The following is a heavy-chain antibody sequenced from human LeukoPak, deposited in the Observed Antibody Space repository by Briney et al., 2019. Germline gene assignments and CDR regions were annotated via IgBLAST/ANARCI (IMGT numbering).Heavy chain of an antibody. Sequence: SGTLSLTCAVSGGSISSSNWWSWVRQPPGKGLEWIGEIYHSGSTNYNPSLKSRVTISVDKSKNQFSLKLSSVTAADTAVYYCAAHTYYYDSSGTRDYWGQGTLVTVSS. D-gene: IGHD3-22*01. CDR2: IYHSGST. CDR1: GGSISSSNW. V-gene: IGHV4-4*02. CDR3: AAHTYYYDSSGTRDY. J-gene: IGHJ4*02.